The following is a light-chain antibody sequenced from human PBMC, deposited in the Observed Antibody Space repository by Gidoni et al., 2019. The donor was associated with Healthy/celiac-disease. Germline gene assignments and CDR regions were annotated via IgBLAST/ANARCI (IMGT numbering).Light chain of an antibody. Sequence: QSALTQPPPVYGDPGQPITISCTGTSPDVGGSNYVSWYQQPPGKAPKLLIYEVRNRPSGFSNRFSGSKSGNTVSLTISGLQAEVEAVYYCSSYTSSSTPVLGGGTKLTVL. J-gene: IGLJ3*02. CDR3: SSYTSSSTPV. CDR1: SPDVGGSNY. V-gene: IGLV2-14*01. CDR2: EVR.